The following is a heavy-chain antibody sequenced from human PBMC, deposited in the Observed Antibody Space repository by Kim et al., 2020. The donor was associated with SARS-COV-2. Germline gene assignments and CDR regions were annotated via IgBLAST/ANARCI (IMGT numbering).Heavy chain of an antibody. J-gene: IGHJ4*02. Sequence: DYVKGRLTISRDNSRTPLYLKMNSLRAEDTAVYYCAKGEDIVVVVAALSGWGQGTLVTVSS. CDR3: AKGEDIVVVVAALSG. D-gene: IGHD2-15*01. V-gene: IGHV3-23*01.